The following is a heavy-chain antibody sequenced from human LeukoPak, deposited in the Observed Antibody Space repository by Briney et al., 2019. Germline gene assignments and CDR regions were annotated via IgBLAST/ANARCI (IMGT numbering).Heavy chain of an antibody. CDR1: GGTFTIYA. D-gene: IGHD2-2*01. V-gene: IGHV1-69*01. J-gene: IGHJ6*04. Sequence: SVKVSSKASGGTFTIYAISWVRQAPGQGREWMAGIIPIFGTANDPQKFQGRVTITADESTSTAYMELSSLRSEDTAVYYCAGVGCSSTSCYGGGWYYYGMDVWGKGTTVTVSS. CDR3: AGVGCSSTSCYGGGWYYYGMDV. CDR2: IIPIFGTA.